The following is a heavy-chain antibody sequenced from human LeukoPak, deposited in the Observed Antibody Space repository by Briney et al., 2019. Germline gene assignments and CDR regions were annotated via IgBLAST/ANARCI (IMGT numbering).Heavy chain of an antibody. Sequence: GGSLRPFCAASGFTFSNYWVIWVRQAPGKGLEWVGNIKQDGSEKRYADSVRGRFSISRDNAQTSLYLQMNSLRAEDTAVYYCARASEPRLLLTWDRETLVTVSS. J-gene: IGHJ5*02. D-gene: IGHD5-12*01. CDR1: GFTFSNYW. V-gene: IGHV3-7*05. CDR3: ARASEPRLLLT. CDR2: IKQDGSEK.